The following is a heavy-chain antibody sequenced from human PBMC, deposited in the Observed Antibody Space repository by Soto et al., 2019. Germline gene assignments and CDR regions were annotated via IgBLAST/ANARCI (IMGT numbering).Heavy chain of an antibody. Sequence: SETLSLTCTVSGGSISSGGYYWSWIRQHPGKGLEWIGYIYYSGSTYYNPSLKSRVTISVDTSKNQFSLKLSSVTAADTAVYYCARLTINYYYYMDVWGKGTTVTVSS. CDR2: IYYSGST. CDR3: ARLTINYYYYMDV. V-gene: IGHV4-31*03. J-gene: IGHJ6*03. D-gene: IGHD3-10*01. CDR1: GGSISSGGYY.